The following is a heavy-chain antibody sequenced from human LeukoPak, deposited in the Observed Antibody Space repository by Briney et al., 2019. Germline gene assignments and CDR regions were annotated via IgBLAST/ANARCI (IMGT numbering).Heavy chain of an antibody. Sequence: ASVTVSFKSSAYTFTIYGISWVRQAPAPGLEWMGWISAYNGNTNYAQKLQGRVTMTTDTSTSTAYMELGSLRSDDTAVYYCARDGGYCSGGSCPDSWFDPWGQGTLVTVSS. CDR1: AYTFTIYG. D-gene: IGHD2-15*01. V-gene: IGHV1-18*01. J-gene: IGHJ5*02. CDR3: ARDGGYCSGGSCPDSWFDP. CDR2: ISAYNGNT.